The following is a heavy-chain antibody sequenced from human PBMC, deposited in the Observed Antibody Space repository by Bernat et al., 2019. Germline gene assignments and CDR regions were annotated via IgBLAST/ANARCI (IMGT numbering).Heavy chain of an antibody. J-gene: IGHJ4*02. CDR3: VRDAGYCSGGSCYNLFDS. D-gene: IGHD2-15*01. Sequence: EVQLVESGGGLVQPGGSLRLSCAASGSTFSDHYMDWVRQAPGKGLEWISRIRNKPNSYTTEYAASVKGRFTISRDDSKKSLYLQMNSLKTGDTAVYYCVRDAGYCSGGSCYNLFDSWGQGTLVTVSS. CDR1: GSTFSDHY. CDR2: IRNKPNSYTT. V-gene: IGHV3-72*01.